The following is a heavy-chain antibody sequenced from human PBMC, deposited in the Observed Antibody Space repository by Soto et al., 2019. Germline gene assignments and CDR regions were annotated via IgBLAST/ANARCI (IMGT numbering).Heavy chain of an antibody. V-gene: IGHV3-33*01. D-gene: IGHD6-19*01. Sequence: GGSLRLSCAASGFTFSSYGMHWVRQAPGKGLEWVAVIWYDGSNKYYADSVKGRLTISRDNSKNTLYLQMNSLRAEDTAVYYWARPIAVAGGHYYGMDVWGQGTTVTVSS. J-gene: IGHJ6*02. CDR1: GFTFSSYG. CDR3: ARPIAVAGGHYYGMDV. CDR2: IWYDGSNK.